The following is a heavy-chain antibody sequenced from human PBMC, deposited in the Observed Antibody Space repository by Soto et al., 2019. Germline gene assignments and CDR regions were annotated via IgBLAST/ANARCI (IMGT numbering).Heavy chain of an antibody. CDR1: GFTFSSYG. J-gene: IGHJ6*02. D-gene: IGHD3-10*01. CDR2: ISYDGSNK. CDR3: ARGWFGEYDYYYGMDV. V-gene: IGHV3-30*03. Sequence: VGSLRLSCAASGFTFSSYGMHWVRQAPGKGLEWVAVISYDGSNKYYADSVKGRFTISRDNSKNTLYLQMNSLRAEDTAVYYCARGWFGEYDYYYGMDVWGQGTTVTVSS.